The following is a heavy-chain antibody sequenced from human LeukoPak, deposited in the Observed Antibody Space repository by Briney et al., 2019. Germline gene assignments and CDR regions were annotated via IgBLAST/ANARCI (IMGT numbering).Heavy chain of an antibody. D-gene: IGHD2-8*02. V-gene: IGHV3-30*18. CDR1: GFTFSRHG. CDR2: ISYDGSNK. CDR3: AKDPIWWNYFDY. Sequence: QPGGSLRLSCAASGFTFSRHGMHWVRQAPGKGLEWVAVISYDGSNKHYADSVKGRFTTSRDNSKNTLYLQMNSLRAEDTAVYYCAKDPIWWNYFDYWGQGTLVTVSS. J-gene: IGHJ4*02.